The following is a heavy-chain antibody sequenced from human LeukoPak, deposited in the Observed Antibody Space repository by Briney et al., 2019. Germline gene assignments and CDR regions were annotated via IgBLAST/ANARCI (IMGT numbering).Heavy chain of an antibody. CDR3: ARGRGYSDPFDP. Sequence: SGTLSLTCAVSGGSLSSRNWWIWVRQPPGKGLEWIGEIYHSGSTNYNPSLKSRVTISVDMSKNQFSLKLTSVTAADTAVYYCARGRGYSDPFDPWGQRTLVTVSS. J-gene: IGHJ5*02. CDR2: IYHSGST. CDR1: GGSLSSRNW. V-gene: IGHV4-4*02. D-gene: IGHD2-15*01.